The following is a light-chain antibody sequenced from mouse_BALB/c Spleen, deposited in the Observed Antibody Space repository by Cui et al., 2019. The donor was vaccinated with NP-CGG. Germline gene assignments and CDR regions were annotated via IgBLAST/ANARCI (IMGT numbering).Light chain of an antibody. CDR2: GTN. Sequence: VVTLESALTTSPGKTVTLTCRSSTRAVTTRNYANWVQEKPDHLFTGIIGGTNNRTQGVPARFSGSLIGDKAALTITGAQTEDEAIYFCALWYSNHWVFGGGTKLTVL. CDR3: ALWYSNHWV. J-gene: IGLJ1*01. CDR1: TRAVTTRNY. V-gene: IGLV1*01.